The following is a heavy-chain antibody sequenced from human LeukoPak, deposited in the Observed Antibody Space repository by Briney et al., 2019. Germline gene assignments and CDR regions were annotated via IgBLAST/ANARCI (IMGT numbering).Heavy chain of an antibody. Sequence: SETLSLTRAVSGGPIRSDNWWSWVRQPPGKGLEWIGQIYHSGTTNYNPSLKSRVTMSVDKSKNHFSLILTSVTAADTAVYYCAKFSGGGWGNWFDPWGQGTLVTVSS. CDR3: AKFSGGGWGNWFDP. D-gene: IGHD2-15*01. J-gene: IGHJ5*02. CDR2: IYHSGTT. V-gene: IGHV4-4*02. CDR1: GGPIRSDNW.